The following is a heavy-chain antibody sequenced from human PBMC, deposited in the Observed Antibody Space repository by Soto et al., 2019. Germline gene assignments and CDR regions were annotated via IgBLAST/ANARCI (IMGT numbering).Heavy chain of an antibody. Sequence: QVQLQESGPGLVKPSETLSLICTVSGGSISSYYWNWIRQSPGKGLEWIASLDYSGTTNYNPSLKSRITTSVDPSKKQFSLKMRSVTAADTAVYYCARDSFPPYSSSSKGCDYWGQGSLVTVST. CDR2: LDYSGTT. CDR3: ARDSFPPYSSSSKGCDY. D-gene: IGHD6-6*01. J-gene: IGHJ4*02. V-gene: IGHV4-59*01. CDR1: GGSISSYY.